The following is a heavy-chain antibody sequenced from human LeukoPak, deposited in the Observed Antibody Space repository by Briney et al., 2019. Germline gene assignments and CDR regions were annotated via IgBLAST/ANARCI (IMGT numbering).Heavy chain of an antibody. V-gene: IGHV1-8*01. D-gene: IGHD6-6*01. CDR3: ARGSLADGAVWFDP. J-gene: IGHJ5*02. Sequence: GASVKVSCKASGYTFTSYDINWVRQATGQGLEWMGWMNPNSGNTGYAQKFQGRVTMTRNTSISTAYMELSSLRSEDAAVYYCARGSLADGAVWFDPWGQGTLVTVSS. CDR2: MNPNSGNT. CDR1: GYTFTSYD.